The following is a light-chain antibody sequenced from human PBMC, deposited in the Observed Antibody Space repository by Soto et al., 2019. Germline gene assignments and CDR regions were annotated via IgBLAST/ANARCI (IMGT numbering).Light chain of an antibody. V-gene: IGLV2-18*02. CDR2: EVS. CDR1: SSDVGSYNS. CDR3: SSYTSISTFI. Sequence: QSALTQPPSVSGSPGQSVTISCTGTSSDVGSYNSVSWYQQPPGTAPKLIIYEVSSRPSGVPDRFSGSKSGNTASLTISGLQTEDEADYYCSSYTSISTFIFGGGTKVTVL. J-gene: IGLJ2*01.